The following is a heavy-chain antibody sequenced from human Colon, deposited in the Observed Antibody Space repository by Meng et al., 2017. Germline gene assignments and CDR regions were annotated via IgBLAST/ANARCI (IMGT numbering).Heavy chain of an antibody. D-gene: IGHD2-15*01. Sequence: EVQLVESGGGLVKPGGSRRLSCAASGFTFSSYGMNWVRQVPGKGLDWVSSISSSSSYADSVKGRFTISRDNTKNSLYLQMNSLRAEDTAVYYCARGRVVVVASPSDYWGQGTLVTVSS. CDR2: ISSSSS. CDR3: ARGRVVVVASPSDY. V-gene: IGHV3-21*01. CDR1: GFTFSSYG. J-gene: IGHJ4*02.